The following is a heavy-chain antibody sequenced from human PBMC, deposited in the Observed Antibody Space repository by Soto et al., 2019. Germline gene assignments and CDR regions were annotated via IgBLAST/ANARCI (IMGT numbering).Heavy chain of an antibody. CDR3: AARRPSVGGWFDP. J-gene: IGHJ5*02. Sequence: QVKLVQSGAAVKKPGSSVKVSCKASVGTFSSYAISWVRQSPGQGREWMGGIIPIFGTANYAQKFQGRVTMNSDESTSTAYMELRSLRSEDTAVYYCAARRPSVGGWFDPWGQGTMVTVS. CDR1: VGTFSSYA. V-gene: IGHV1-69*05. CDR2: IIPIFGTA.